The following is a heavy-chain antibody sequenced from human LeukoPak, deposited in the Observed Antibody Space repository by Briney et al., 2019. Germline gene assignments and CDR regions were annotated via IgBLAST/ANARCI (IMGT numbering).Heavy chain of an antibody. J-gene: IGHJ5*02. CDR2: INHSGST. CDR3: ARGPRASYYRLVWFDP. V-gene: IGHV4-34*01. Sequence: SETLSLTCAVYGGSFSGYYWSWIRQPPGKGLEWIGEINHSGSTNYNPSLKSRVTISVDTSKNQFSLKLSSVTAADTAVYYCARGPRASYYRLVWFDPWGQGTLVTVSS. D-gene: IGHD2-2*01. CDR1: GGSFSGYY.